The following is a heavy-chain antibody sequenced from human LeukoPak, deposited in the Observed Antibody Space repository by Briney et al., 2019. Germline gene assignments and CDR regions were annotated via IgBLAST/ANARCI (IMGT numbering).Heavy chain of an antibody. CDR1: GYTFTGYY. V-gene: IGHV1-2*02. CDR3: AREDSSGYYLVY. J-gene: IGHJ4*02. Sequence: ASVKVSCKASGYTFTGYYMHWVRQAPGQGLEWMGWINPNSGGTNYAQKFQGRVTMTRDTSISTAYMELGRLRSDDTAVYYCAREDSSGYYLVYWGQGTLVTVSS. D-gene: IGHD3-22*01. CDR2: INPNSGGT.